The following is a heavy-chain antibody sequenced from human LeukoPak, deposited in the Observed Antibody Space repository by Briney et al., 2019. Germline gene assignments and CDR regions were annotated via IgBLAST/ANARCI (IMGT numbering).Heavy chain of an antibody. V-gene: IGHV3-64*01. CDR1: GFTFSSYA. D-gene: IGHD1-26*01. CDR3: ARVGGWGLHQGAFDY. Sequence: GVSLRLSCAASGFTFSSYAMLWVRQAPGKGLEYVSAISSNGGSTYYANSVMGRFTISRDNSKNTLYLQMGSLRAEDMAVYYCARVGGWGLHQGAFDYWGQGTLVTVSS. J-gene: IGHJ4*02. CDR2: ISSNGGST.